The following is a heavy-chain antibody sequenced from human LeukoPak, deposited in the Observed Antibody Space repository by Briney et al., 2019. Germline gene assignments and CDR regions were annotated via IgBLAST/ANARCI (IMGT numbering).Heavy chain of an antibody. Sequence: GGSLRLSCAASGFIFADYVMIWGRQAPGKGLEWVSSIGWEGSSTAYADSLKGRFTISRDNAKNSLYLQINSLRAENTALYYCARAPLSGTRVHYYYYYMDVWGKGTTVTVSS. CDR2: IGWEGSST. D-gene: IGHD1-26*01. V-gene: IGHV3-20*04. CDR1: GFIFADYV. CDR3: ARAPLSGTRVHYYYYYMDV. J-gene: IGHJ6*03.